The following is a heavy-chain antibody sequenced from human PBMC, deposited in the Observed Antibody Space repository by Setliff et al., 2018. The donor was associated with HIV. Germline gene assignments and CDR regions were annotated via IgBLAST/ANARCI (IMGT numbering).Heavy chain of an antibody. CDR3: ARDTAMGSYDY. CDR1: GGSISSYY. J-gene: IGHJ4*02. Sequence: PSETLSLTCTVFGGSISSYYWSWIRQPPGKGLERIGYIYYSGSTNYNPSLKSRVAISVDTSKNQFSLKLSSVTAADTAVYYCARDTAMGSYDYWGQGTLVTVSS. D-gene: IGHD5-18*01. CDR2: IYYSGST. V-gene: IGHV4-59*01.